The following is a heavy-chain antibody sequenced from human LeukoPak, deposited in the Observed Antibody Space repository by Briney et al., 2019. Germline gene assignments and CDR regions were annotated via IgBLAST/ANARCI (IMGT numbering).Heavy chain of an antibody. V-gene: IGHV3-66*02. D-gene: IGHD3-3*01. CDR3: ARQYYDFGSGYRKGWFDP. Sequence: GGSLRLSCAASGFTVSSNYMSWVRQAPGKGLEWVSVTYSGGSTYYADSVKGRFTISRDNSKNTLYLQMNSLRAEDTAVYYCARQYYDFGSGYRKGWFDPWGQGTLVTVSS. CDR2: TYSGGST. J-gene: IGHJ5*02. CDR1: GFTVSSNY.